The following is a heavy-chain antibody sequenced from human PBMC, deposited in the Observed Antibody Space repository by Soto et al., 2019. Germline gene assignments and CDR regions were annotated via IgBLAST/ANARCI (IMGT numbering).Heavy chain of an antibody. J-gene: IGHJ6*02. CDR3: ATSGYSSSWGLSDYYGMDV. CDR1: GGSISSGGYY. CDR2: IYYSGST. D-gene: IGHD6-13*01. Sequence: SETLSLTCTVSGGSISSGGYYWSWIRQHPGKGLEWIGYIYYSGSTYYNPSLKSRVTISVDTSKDQFSLKLSSVTAADTAVYYCATSGYSSSWGLSDYYGMDVWGQGTTVTVSS. V-gene: IGHV4-31*03.